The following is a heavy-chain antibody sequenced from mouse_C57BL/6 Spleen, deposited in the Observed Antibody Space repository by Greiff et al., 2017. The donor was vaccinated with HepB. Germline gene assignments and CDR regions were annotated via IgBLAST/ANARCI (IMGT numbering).Heavy chain of an antibody. J-gene: IGHJ3*01. Sequence: VQLQQPGAELVRPGSSVKLSCKASGYTFTSYWMDWVKQRPGQGLEWIGNIYPSDSETHYNQKFKDKATLTVDKSSSTAYMQLSSLTSEDSAVYYCARSTGNYAWFAYWGQGTLVTVSA. CDR2: IYPSDSET. V-gene: IGHV1-61*01. CDR1: GYTFTSYW. D-gene: IGHD2-1*01. CDR3: ARSTGNYAWFAY.